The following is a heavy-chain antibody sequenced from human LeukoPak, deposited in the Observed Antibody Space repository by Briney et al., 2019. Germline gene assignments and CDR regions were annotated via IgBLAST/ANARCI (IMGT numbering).Heavy chain of an antibody. J-gene: IGHJ4*02. D-gene: IGHD1-26*01. CDR2: MISSSSYI. CDR3: ARESGSPVDFDY. V-gene: IGHV3-21*01. CDR1: GFTFSSYS. Sequence: GGPLRLSCAAAGFTFSSYSMNWVRQAPGKGLEWVSSMISSSSYIYYADSVKGRFTISRDNAKNSLYLQMNSLRAEDTAVYYCARESGSPVDFDYWGQGTLVTVSS.